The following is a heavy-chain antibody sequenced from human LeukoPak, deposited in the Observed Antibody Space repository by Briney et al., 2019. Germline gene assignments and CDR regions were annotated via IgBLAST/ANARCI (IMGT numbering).Heavy chain of an antibody. V-gene: IGHV3-48*04. CDR3: ARGDNWNSYYYYYMDV. Sequence: PGGSRRLSCAASEFTFSSYTMNWVRQAPGKGLEWVSYISSDGSTIYYADSVKGRLTISRDNAKNSLSLQMNSLRAEDTAVYYCARGDNWNSYYYYYMDVWGKGTTVTVSS. CDR2: ISSDGSTI. D-gene: IGHD1-7*01. J-gene: IGHJ6*03. CDR1: EFTFSSYT.